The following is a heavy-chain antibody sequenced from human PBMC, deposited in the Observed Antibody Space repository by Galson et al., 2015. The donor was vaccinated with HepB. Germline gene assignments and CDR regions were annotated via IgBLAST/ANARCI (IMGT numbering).Heavy chain of an antibody. V-gene: IGHV4-59*01. D-gene: IGHD5-18*01. CDR2: IYYTGTT. J-gene: IGHJ3*02. Sequence: ETLSLTCIVSGGSINGYYWNWIRQPPGKGLEWLGYIYYTGTTHYNPSLKSRVTLSVDTSKNQFSLKLTSLTAADTAVYYCARSGYIYGADALDIWDQGTRVTVSS. CDR3: ARSGYIYGADALDI. CDR1: GGSINGYY.